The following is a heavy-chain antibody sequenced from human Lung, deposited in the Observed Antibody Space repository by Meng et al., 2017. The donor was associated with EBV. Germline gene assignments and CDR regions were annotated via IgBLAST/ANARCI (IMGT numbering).Heavy chain of an antibody. J-gene: IGHJ4*02. CDR2: LNEDGVVT. CDR1: GFSVSRDW. Sequence: GGLFFIPGRALDCSWAATGFSVSRDWMLWDCKAAGSGLMWGTRLNEDGVVTDYADSVRGRFTIYREQARNTLYIQMHNLIVEDTATYLCSRDLSGADDSWGQGTLVTVSS. D-gene: IGHD1-26*01. CDR3: SRDLSGADDS. V-gene: IGHV3-74*01.